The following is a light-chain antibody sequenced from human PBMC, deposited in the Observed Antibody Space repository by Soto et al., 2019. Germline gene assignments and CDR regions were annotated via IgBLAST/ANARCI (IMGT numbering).Light chain of an antibody. CDR2: DAS. J-gene: IGKJ5*01. V-gene: IGKV3-11*01. CDR3: QHGSDWPPIT. CDR1: QSVNSN. Sequence: EIVLTQSPARLSLSPGERATLSCRASQSVNSNLAWYQHKPGQAPRLLIYDASNRATGIPARFSGSGSGTDFTLTVSSVEPEDFAVYYCQHGSDWPPITFGQGTRLE.